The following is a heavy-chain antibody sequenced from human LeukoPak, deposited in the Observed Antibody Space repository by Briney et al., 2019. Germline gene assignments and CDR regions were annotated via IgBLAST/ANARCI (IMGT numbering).Heavy chain of an antibody. V-gene: IGHV3-9*01. CDR1: GFTFDDYA. D-gene: IGHD1-7*01. J-gene: IGHJ4*02. CDR3: VLELALGY. Sequence: GGSLRLSCAASGFTFDDYAMHWARQAPGKGLEWVSGISWNSGSIGYADSVKGRFTISRDNAKNSLYLQMNSLRAEDTALYYCVLELALGYWGQGTLVTVSS. CDR2: ISWNSGSI.